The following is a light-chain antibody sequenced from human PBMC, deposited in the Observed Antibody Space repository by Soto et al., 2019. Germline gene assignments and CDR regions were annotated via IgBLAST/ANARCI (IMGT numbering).Light chain of an antibody. CDR1: SSDVGGYNY. CDR2: GVS. Sequence: QSALTQPASVSGSPGQSITISCTGTSSDVGGYNYVSWYQQHPDKAPKLIIYGVSNRPSGVSSRFSGSKSGNTASLTISGLQAEDEADYYFGSYAGSSSLVVFGGGTKLTVL. J-gene: IGLJ2*01. CDR3: GSYAGSSSLVV. V-gene: IGLV2-14*01.